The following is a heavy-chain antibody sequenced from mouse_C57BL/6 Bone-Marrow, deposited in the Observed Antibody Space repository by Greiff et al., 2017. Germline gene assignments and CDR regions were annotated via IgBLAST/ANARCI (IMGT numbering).Heavy chain of an antibody. CDR3: ARTGLPVYFDY. CDR1: GYAFSSYW. V-gene: IGHV1-80*01. J-gene: IGHJ2*01. Sequence: VKLMESGAELVKPGASVKISCKASGYAFSSYWMNWVKQRPGKGLEWIGQIYPGDGDTNYNGKFKGKATLTADKSSSTAYMQISSLTSEDSAVYFCARTGLPVYFDYWGQGTTLTVSS. D-gene: IGHD2-1*01. CDR2: IYPGDGDT.